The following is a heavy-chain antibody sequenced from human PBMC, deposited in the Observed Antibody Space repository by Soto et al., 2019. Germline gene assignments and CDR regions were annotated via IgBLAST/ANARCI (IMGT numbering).Heavy chain of an antibody. CDR2: VYNTGST. J-gene: IGHJ4*02. CDR3: ARHSNDYRKSFDS. CDR1: GGSISGFY. Sequence: SETLSLTCTVSGGSISGFYWSWFRQPPGKGLEWIASVYNTGSTSYSPSLKSRVTISLDTSKTQFSLKLSSVTAADSAVYFCARHSNDYRKSFDSCGQGSLVTVSS. V-gene: IGHV4-59*08. D-gene: IGHD5-12*01.